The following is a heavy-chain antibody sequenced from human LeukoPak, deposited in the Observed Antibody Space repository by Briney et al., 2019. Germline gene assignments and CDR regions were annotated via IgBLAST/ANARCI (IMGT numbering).Heavy chain of an antibody. CDR2: MNPKSGTT. CDR3: AREGVGSSWSPPYYYYYYMDV. Sequence: EASVKVSCKASGYTFTSYDINWVRQATGQGLEWMGWMNPKSGTTDYAQKFQGRVTMTRNTSINTAFMELSSLRSEDTAVYYCAREGVGSSWSPPYYYYYYMDVWGKRTTVTVSS. J-gene: IGHJ6*03. D-gene: IGHD6-13*01. CDR1: GYTFTSYD. V-gene: IGHV1-8*01.